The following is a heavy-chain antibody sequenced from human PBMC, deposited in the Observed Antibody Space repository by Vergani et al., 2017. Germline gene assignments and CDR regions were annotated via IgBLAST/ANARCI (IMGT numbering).Heavy chain of an antibody. CDR3: AKFEPISGSYYNDPRNYFDY. D-gene: IGHD3-10*01. J-gene: IGHJ4*02. CDR1: GFTFSSYA. Sequence: QVHLVESGGGVVQPGRSLRLSCAASGFTFSSYAMHWVRQAPGKGLEWVAIISYDGSDKYYADSVKGRFTISRDNSKNTLYLQMNSLRAEDTAVYYCAKFEPISGSYYNDPRNYFDYWGQGTLVTVSS. CDR2: ISYDGSDK. V-gene: IGHV3-30*04.